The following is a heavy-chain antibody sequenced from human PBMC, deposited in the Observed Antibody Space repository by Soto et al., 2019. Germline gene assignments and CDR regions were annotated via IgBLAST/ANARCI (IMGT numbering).Heavy chain of an antibody. CDR3: ARLVGVLLGFGELPTNRNASEF. CDR1: GGSFSGYY. Sequence: VQLQQWGAGLLKPSETLSLTCAVYGGSFSGYYWSWIRQPPGKGLEWIGEINHSGSTNYNPSLKSLVTISAAASKTQFSVKLSSRSAADKAVYYCARLVGVLLGFGELPTNRNASEFWGEGTMVTVSS. V-gene: IGHV4-34*01. D-gene: IGHD3-10*01. CDR2: INHSGST. J-gene: IGHJ3*01.